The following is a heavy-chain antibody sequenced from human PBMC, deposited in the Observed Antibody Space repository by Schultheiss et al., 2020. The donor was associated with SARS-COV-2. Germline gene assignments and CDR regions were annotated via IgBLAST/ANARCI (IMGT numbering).Heavy chain of an antibody. CDR1: GFTFSSYA. D-gene: IGHD3-22*01. J-gene: IGHJ3*02. CDR3: ASSYYDHDAFDI. Sequence: GGSLRLSCAASGFTFSSYAMHWVRQAPGKGLEWVAVISYDGSNKYYADSVKGRFTISRDNSKNTLYLQMNSLRAEDTAVYYCASSYYDHDAFDIWGQGTMVTVSS. V-gene: IGHV3-30*01. CDR2: ISYDGSNK.